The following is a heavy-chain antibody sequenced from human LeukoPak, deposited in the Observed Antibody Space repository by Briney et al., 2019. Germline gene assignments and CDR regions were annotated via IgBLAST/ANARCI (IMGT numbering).Heavy chain of an antibody. CDR3: ARESYYDSSLGY. V-gene: IGHV4-38-2*02. CDR1: GYSISSGYY. CDR2: INHSGST. J-gene: IGHJ4*02. D-gene: IGHD3-22*01. Sequence: SETLSLTCSVSGYSISSGYYWGWIRQPPVKGLEWIGEINHSGSTNYNPSLKSRVTISVDTFKNQFSLKLSSVTAADTAVYYCARESYYDSSLGYWGQGTLVTVSS.